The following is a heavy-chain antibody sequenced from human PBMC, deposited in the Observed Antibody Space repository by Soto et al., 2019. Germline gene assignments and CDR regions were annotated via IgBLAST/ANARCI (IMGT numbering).Heavy chain of an antibody. J-gene: IGHJ6*02. CDR3: ARNKGYCSSTSCYGMDV. Sequence: GESLKISCEGSGYSFTTYWIGWVRQMPGKGLEWMGSIYPGDSDTRYSPSFQGQVTISADKSISTAYLQWNSLKASDTAMYFCARNKGYCSSTSCYGMDVWGQGTTVTVS. CDR1: GYSFTTYW. V-gene: IGHV5-51*01. CDR2: IYPGDSDT. D-gene: IGHD2-15*01.